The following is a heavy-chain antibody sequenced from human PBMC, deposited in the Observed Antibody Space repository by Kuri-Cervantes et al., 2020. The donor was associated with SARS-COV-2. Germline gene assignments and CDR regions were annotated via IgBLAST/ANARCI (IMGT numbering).Heavy chain of an antibody. V-gene: IGHV1-69*13. Sequence: SVKVSCKASGYTFTGYYMHWVRQAAGQGLEWMGWIIPIFGTANYAQKFQGRVTITADESTSTAYMELSSLRSEDTAVYYCAYGTNFTTYYDILTGYYRRAYYFDYWGQGTLVTVSS. CDR1: GYTFTGYY. J-gene: IGHJ4*02. CDR3: AYGTNFTTYYDILTGYYRRAYYFDY. CDR2: IIPIFGTA. D-gene: IGHD3-9*01.